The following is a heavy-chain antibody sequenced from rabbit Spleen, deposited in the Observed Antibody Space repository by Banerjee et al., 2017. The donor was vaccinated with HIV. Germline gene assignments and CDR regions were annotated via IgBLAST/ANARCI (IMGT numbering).Heavy chain of an antibody. Sequence: QEQLVESGGGLVQPEGSLTLTCKASGFSFSAGYYMCWVRQAPGKGLEWIACIYTGSSGSTYYASWVNGRFTVSKTSSTTVTLQVTSLTAADTATYFCARDLTGVIGWNFGWWGQGTLVTVS. D-gene: IGHD4-1*01. CDR2: IYTGSSGST. J-gene: IGHJ3*01. V-gene: IGHV1S45*01. CDR3: ARDLTGVIGWNFGW. CDR1: GFSFSAGYY.